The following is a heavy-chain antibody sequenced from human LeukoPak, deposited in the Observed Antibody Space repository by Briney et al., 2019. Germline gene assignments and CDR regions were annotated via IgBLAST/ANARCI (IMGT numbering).Heavy chain of an antibody. CDR1: GYTFTGYY. CDR2: INPNSGGT. J-gene: IGHJ4*02. Sequence: ASVNVSCKPSGYTFTGYYVHWVRQAPGQGLEWMGWINPNSGGTNYAQKFQGRVTMTRDTSISTAFMELSRLRSDDTAVYYCARGDHYDILTGFQTPSHLSDYWGQGTLVTVSS. CDR3: ARGDHYDILTGFQTPSHLSDY. V-gene: IGHV1-2*02. D-gene: IGHD3-9*01.